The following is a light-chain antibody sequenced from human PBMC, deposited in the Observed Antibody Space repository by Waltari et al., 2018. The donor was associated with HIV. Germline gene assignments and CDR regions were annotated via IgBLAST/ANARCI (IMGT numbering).Light chain of an antibody. CDR2: EHN. V-gene: IGLV6-57*03. CDR3: QSYDNNNVI. J-gene: IGLJ2*01. CDR1: SGGIASNY. Sequence: FMLTQPHSVSESPGKPVTISCTRNSGGIASNYVQWYQQRPGSAPTTGIYEHNQRPSGVSDRFSGSIDTSSNSASLTISGLKTEDEADYYCQSYDNNNVIFGGGTKLTVL.